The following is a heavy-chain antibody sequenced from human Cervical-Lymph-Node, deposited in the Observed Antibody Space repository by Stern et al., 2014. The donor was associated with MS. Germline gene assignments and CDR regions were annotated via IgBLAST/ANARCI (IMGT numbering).Heavy chain of an antibody. CDR2: IIPDFDTA. CDR3: AREQGHWFDP. V-gene: IGHV1-69*06. CDR1: GGTSSNLV. Sequence: VQLVESGAEVKKPASSVKVSCKASGGTSSNLVISWLRQAPGQGLGGVGGIIPDFDTANYAQKFQGRVTIIADRSTSTVYLELIGLRSEDTAVYYCAREQGHWFDPWGQGTLVTVSS. J-gene: IGHJ5*02.